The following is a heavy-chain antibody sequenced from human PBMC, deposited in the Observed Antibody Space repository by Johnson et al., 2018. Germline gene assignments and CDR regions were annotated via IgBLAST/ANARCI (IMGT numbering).Heavy chain of an antibody. CDR1: GFTFSSDG. D-gene: IGHD4-17*01. J-gene: IGHJ1*01. CDR2: ISYDGSNK. Sequence: QEQLVESGGGVVQPGRSLRLSCAASGFTFSSDGMHWVRQAPGQGLEWVAAISYDGSNKYYADSVKGRFTISRANSKNTLYLQMNSLRAEDTAVYYCARARMPYGDYLEYFQHWGQGTLVTVSS. CDR3: ARARMPYGDYLEYFQH. V-gene: IGHV3-30*03.